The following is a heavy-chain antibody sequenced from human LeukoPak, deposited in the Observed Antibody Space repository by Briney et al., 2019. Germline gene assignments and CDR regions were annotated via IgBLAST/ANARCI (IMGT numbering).Heavy chain of an antibody. D-gene: IGHD1-7*01. CDR3: ARSYNWNYRRFDP. V-gene: IGHV5-51*01. CDR2: IYPGDSDT. CDR1: GYSFTSSG. Sequence: GESLKISCKGSGYSFTSSGSGWVRQMPGKGLGWMGIIYPGDSDTKYSPSFQGQVTISADNSSSTAYLQWSSLKASDTAMYYCARSYNWNYRRFDPWGQGTLVTVSS. J-gene: IGHJ5*02.